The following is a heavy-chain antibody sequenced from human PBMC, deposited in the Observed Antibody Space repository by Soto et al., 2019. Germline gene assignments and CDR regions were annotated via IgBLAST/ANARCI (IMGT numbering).Heavy chain of an antibody. D-gene: IGHD6-6*01. CDR2: IYYSGST. CDR1: GGSVSSGSYY. Sequence: SETLSLTCTVSGGSVSSGSYYWSWIRQPPGKGLEWIGYIYYSGSTNYNPSLKSRVTISVDTSKNQFSLKLSSVTAADTAMYYCARDHSSSFFDYWGQGTLVTVSS. J-gene: IGHJ4*02. V-gene: IGHV4-61*01. CDR3: ARDHSSSFFDY.